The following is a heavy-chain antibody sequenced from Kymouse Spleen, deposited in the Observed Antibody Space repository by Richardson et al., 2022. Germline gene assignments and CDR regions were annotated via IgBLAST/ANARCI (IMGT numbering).Heavy chain of an antibody. CDR3: ATGGYYGSGTPNYYYYGMDV. CDR2: FDPEDGET. CDR1: GYTLTELS. Sequence: QVQLVQSGAEVKKPGASVKVSCKVSGYTLTELSMHWVRQAPGKGLEWMGGFDPEDGETIYAQKFQGRVTMTEDTSTDTAYMDLSSLRSEDTAVYYCATGGYYGSGTPNYYYYGMDVWGQGTTVTVSS. V-gene: IGHV1-24*d01. J-gene: IGHJ6*02. D-gene: IGHD3-10*01.